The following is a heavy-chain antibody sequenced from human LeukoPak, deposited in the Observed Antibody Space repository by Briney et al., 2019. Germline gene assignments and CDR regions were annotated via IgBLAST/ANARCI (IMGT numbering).Heavy chain of an antibody. CDR3: AREEGAAGESLDF. CDR1: GGSLPGHF. Sequence: SETLSLTCRVSGGSLPGHFWSWLRQAPGKTLEWLGYVHDSGATDYNPSLKTRLTISLHTSTNQFFLRLTAVTAADTAFYYCAREEGAAGESLDFWGQGTMVTVSS. CDR2: VHDSGAT. V-gene: IGHV4-59*11. D-gene: IGHD2-8*02. J-gene: IGHJ3*01.